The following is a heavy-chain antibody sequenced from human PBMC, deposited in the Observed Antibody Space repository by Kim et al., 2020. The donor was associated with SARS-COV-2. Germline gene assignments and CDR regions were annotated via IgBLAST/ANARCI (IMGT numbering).Heavy chain of an antibody. V-gene: IGHV3-7*01. CDR2: K. CDR3: ASLSSSSWYFDY. J-gene: IGHJ4*02. Sequence: KYYVDSVKGRFTISRDNVKNSLYLQMNSLRAEDTAVYYCASLSSSSWYFDYWGQGTLVTVSS. D-gene: IGHD6-13*01.